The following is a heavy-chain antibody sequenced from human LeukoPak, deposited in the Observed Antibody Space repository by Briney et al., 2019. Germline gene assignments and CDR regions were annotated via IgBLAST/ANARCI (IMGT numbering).Heavy chain of an antibody. V-gene: IGHV4-59*01. CDR3: ARATQQLLDS. CDR2: IYYSGST. CDR1: GGSISDYY. Sequence: PSETLSLTCTVSGGSISDYYWSWIRQSPGKGLEWIGYIYYSGSTNYNPSLKSRVTISVDTSKNQFSLKLSSVTAADTAVYYCARATQQLLDSWGQGTLVTVSS. J-gene: IGHJ4*02. D-gene: IGHD6-13*01.